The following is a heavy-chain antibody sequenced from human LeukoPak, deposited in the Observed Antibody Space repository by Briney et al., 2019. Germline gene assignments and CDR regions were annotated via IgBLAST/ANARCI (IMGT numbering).Heavy chain of an antibody. CDR1: GGSISSGGYS. Sequence: SETLSLTCAVSGGSISSGGYSWSWIRQPRGKGLEWIGYIYHSGSTYYNPSLKSRVTISVDRSKNQFSLKLSSVTAADTAVYYCARSSYYYDSSCSYYFDYWGQGTLVTVSS. CDR2: IYHSGST. D-gene: IGHD3-22*01. V-gene: IGHV4-30-2*01. CDR3: ARSSYYYDSSCSYYFDY. J-gene: IGHJ4*02.